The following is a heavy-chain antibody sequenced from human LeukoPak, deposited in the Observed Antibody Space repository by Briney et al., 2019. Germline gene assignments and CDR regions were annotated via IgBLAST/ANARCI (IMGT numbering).Heavy chain of an antibody. CDR1: GGSISSGGYY. V-gene: IGHV4-31*03. CDR2: IYYSGST. CDR3: ARHATYYYGMDV. J-gene: IGHJ6*02. Sequence: PSETLSLTCTVSGGSISSGGYYWSWIRQHPGKGLEWIGYIYYSGSTYYNPSLKSRVTISVDTSKNQFSLKLSSVTAADTAVYYCARHATYYYGMDVWGQGTTVTVSS.